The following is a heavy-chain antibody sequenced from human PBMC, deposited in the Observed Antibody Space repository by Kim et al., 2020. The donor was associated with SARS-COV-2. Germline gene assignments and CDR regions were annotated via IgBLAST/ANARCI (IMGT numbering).Heavy chain of an antibody. CDR2: IYPGDSDT. CDR3: ARQGKDIVLMVYAPERGEFDY. CDR1: GYSFTSYW. V-gene: IGHV5-51*01. D-gene: IGHD2-8*01. J-gene: IGHJ4*02. Sequence: GESLKISCKGSGYSFTSYWIGWVRQMPGKGLEWMGIIYPGDSDTRYSPSFQGQVTISADKSISTAYLQWSSLKASDTAMYYCARQGKDIVLMVYAPERGEFDYWGQGTLVTVSS.